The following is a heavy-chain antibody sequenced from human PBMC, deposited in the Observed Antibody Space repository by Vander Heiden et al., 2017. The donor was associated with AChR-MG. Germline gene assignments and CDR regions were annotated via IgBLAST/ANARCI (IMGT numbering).Heavy chain of an antibody. CDR3: ARDLGYCSSTSCYYYYGMDV. V-gene: IGHV1-2*04. CDR2: INPNSGGT. D-gene: IGHD2-2*01. CDR1: GYTFTGYY. Sequence: QVQLVQSGAEVKKPGASVKVSCQASGYTFTGYYMHWVRQAPGQGLEWMGWINPNSGGTNYAQKFQGWVTMTRDTSISTAYMELSRLRSDDTAVYYCARDLGYCSSTSCYYYYGMDVWGQGTTVTVSS. J-gene: IGHJ6*02.